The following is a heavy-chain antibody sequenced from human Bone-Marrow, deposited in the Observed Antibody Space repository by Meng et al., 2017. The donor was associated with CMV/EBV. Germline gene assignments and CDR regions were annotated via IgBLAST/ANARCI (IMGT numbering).Heavy chain of an antibody. V-gene: IGHV3-21*01. CDR3: ARLEGDWFDP. D-gene: IGHD3-16*01. CDR1: GFTFSSYA. J-gene: IGHJ5*02. Sequence: VQLVESGGGVVQPGRSLRLSCAASGFTFSSYAMHWVRQAPGKGLEWVSTISSSSSYIYYADSVKGRFTISRDNAKNSLYLQMNSLRAEDTAVYYCARLEGDWFDPWGQGTLVTVSS. CDR2: ISSSSSYI.